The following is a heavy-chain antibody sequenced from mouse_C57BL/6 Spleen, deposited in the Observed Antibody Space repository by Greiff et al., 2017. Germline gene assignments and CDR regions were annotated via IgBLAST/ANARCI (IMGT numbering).Heavy chain of an antibody. V-gene: IGHV1-64*01. Sequence: QVQLQQPGAELVKPGASVKLSCKASGYTFTSYWMHWVKQRPGQGLEWIGMINPNSGSTNYNEKFKSKATLTVDKSSSTAYMQLSSLTSEDSAVYYCAIPYDYSAWFAYWGQGTLVTVSA. CDR2: INPNSGST. CDR3: AIPYDYSAWFAY. CDR1: GYTFTSYW. D-gene: IGHD2-4*01. J-gene: IGHJ3*01.